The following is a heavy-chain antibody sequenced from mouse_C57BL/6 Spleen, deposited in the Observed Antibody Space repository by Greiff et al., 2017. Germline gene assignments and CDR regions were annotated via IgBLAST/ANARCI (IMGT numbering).Heavy chain of an antibody. J-gene: IGHJ2*01. CDR3: ARGAKAQAGYFDY. CDR2: INPSSGYT. Sequence: VQLQQSGAELAKPGASVKLSCKASGYTFTSYWMHWVKQRPGQGLEWIGYINPSSGYTKYNQKFKDKATLTADKSSSTAYMQLSSLPYEDSAVYYCARGAKAQAGYFDYWGQGTTLTVSS. V-gene: IGHV1-7*01. CDR1: GYTFTSYW. D-gene: IGHD3-2*02.